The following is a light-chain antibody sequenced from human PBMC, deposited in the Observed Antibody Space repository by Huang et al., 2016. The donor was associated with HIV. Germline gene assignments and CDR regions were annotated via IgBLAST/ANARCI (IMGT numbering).Light chain of an antibody. V-gene: IGKV3D-20*01. J-gene: IGKJ5*01. CDR1: QRVTNNY. CDR3: QQYVTSPKIT. Sequence: EIVLTQSPATLSLSPGDRATLSCGASQRVTNNYLAWYQQKPGLAPRLLIYDAASRATDRPDRFRGSGSGTDFTLTIRRLEPEDFAVYYCQQYVTSPKITFGQGTRLEIK. CDR2: DAA.